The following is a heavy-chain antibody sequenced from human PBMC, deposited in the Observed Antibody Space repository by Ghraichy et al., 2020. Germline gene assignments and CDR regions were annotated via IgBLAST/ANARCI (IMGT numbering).Heavy chain of an antibody. CDR3: ARDAGLVRGDPYNWFDP. Sequence: SETLSLTCTVSGGSISSSTYYWGWIRQPPGKGLEWIGTIYYSGSTYYNPSLKSRVTISVDTSKNQFSLKLSSVTAADTAVYYCARDAGLVRGDPYNWFDPWGQGTLVTIAS. CDR1: GGSISSSTYY. D-gene: IGHD3-10*01. V-gene: IGHV4-39*07. CDR2: IYYSGST. J-gene: IGHJ5*02.